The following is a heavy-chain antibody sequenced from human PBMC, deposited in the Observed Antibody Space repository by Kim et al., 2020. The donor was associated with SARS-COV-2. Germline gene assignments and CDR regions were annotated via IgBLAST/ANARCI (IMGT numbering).Heavy chain of an antibody. CDR2: IKQDGSEK. D-gene: IGHD6-13*01. CDR1: GFTFSSYW. Sequence: GGSLRLSCAASGFTFSSYWMSWVRQAPGKGLEWVANIKQDGSEKYYVDSVKGRFTISRDNAKNSLYLQMNSLRAEDTAVYYCARGLHREAAAGTPYYFDYWGQGTLVTVSS. CDR3: ARGLHREAAAGTPYYFDY. J-gene: IGHJ4*02. V-gene: IGHV3-7*01.